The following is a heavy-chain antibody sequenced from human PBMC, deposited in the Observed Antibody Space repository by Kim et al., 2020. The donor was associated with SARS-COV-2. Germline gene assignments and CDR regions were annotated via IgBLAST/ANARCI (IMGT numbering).Heavy chain of an antibody. Sequence: SYADSVKGRSTISRDNAKNTLYFQLNSLRDDDTGTYYCVRGAAELVPGFDHWGQGSLVTVSS. V-gene: IGHV3-74*01. J-gene: IGHJ4*02. D-gene: IGHD1-26*01. CDR3: VRGAAELVPGFDH.